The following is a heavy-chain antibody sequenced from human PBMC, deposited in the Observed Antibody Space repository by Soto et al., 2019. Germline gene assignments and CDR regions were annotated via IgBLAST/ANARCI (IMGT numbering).Heavy chain of an antibody. V-gene: IGHV4-59*01. CDR1: GGSISSYY. CDR2: IYYSGST. J-gene: IGHJ2*01. CDR3: ARGTVGAAPGAYFDL. D-gene: IGHD1-26*01. Sequence: QVQLQESGPGLVKPSETLSLTCTVSGGSISSYYWSWIRQPPGKGLEWIGYIYYSGSTNYNPSLKRRVTISVDTSKNQFSLKLSSVTAADTAVYYCARGTVGAAPGAYFDLWGRGTLVTVSS.